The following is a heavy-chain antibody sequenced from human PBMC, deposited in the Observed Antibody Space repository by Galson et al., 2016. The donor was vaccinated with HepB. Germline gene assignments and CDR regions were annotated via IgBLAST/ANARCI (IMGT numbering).Heavy chain of an antibody. CDR2: IYYSGST. Sequence: ETLSLTCTVSGGSINSNSYYWAWIRQPPGKGLEWIGSIYYSGSTFYNPSLESRVTISGDTSKNQFSLKVNSVTAADTAVYYCARQVIRDYHFWSNCHHFDYSGHGRLVTVSS. CDR1: GGSINSNSYY. J-gene: IGHJ4*01. V-gene: IGHV4-39*01. D-gene: IGHD3-3*01. CDR3: ARQVIRDYHFWSNCHHFDY.